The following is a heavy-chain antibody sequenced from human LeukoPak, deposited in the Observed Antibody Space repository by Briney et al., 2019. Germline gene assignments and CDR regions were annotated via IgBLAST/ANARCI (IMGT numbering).Heavy chain of an antibody. CDR1: GFIVSSNY. V-gene: IGHV3-53*01. CDR3: ASKGGSFTISGVLYNDAFAI. CDR2: IYSGGST. J-gene: IGHJ3*02. Sequence: GGSLRLSCAASGFIVSSNYMSWVRQAPGKGLEWVSVIYSGGSTYYAGSVKGRFTISRDNAKNSLYLQMNNLRAEDTAVYYCASKGGSFTISGVLYNDAFAIWGQGTMVTVSA. D-gene: IGHD3-3*01.